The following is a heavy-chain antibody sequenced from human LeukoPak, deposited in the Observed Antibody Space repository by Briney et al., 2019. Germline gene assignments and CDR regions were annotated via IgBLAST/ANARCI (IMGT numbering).Heavy chain of an antibody. CDR2: IYYSGST. Sequence: SETLSLTCTVSGGSISSYYWSWIRQPPGKGLEWIGYIYYSGSTNYNPSLKSRVTISVDTSKNQFSLKLRSVTAADTAVYYCPGTPLGRSSAWYLSGESSFASGAQGPLATVS. CDR3: PGTPLGRSSAWYLSGESSFAS. D-gene: IGHD6-19*01. J-gene: IGHJ4*02. V-gene: IGHV4-59*01. CDR1: GGSISSYY.